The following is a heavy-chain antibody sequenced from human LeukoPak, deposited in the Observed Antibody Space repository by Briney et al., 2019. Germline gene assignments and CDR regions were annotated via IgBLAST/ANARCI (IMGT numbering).Heavy chain of an antibody. CDR3: ARVKGGYSSSWYADYFDY. V-gene: IGHV3-11*01. CDR2: ISSSGSTI. Sequence: GGSLRLSCAASGFTFSDYYMSWIRQAPGKGLEWVSYISSSGSTIYYADSVKGRFTISRDNAKNSLYLQMNSLRAEDTAVYYCARVKGGYSSSWYADYFDYWGQGTLVTVSS. CDR1: GFTFSDYY. J-gene: IGHJ4*02. D-gene: IGHD6-13*01.